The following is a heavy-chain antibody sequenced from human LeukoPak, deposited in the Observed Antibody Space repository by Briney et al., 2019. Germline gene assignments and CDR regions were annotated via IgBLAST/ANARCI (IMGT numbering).Heavy chain of an antibody. J-gene: IGHJ6*03. CDR2: INPNSGGT. CDR1: GYTFTDYY. Sequence: GASVKVSCKASGYTFTDYYIHWVRQAPGQGLEWMGWINPNSGGTNYAQKFQGRVTMTRDTSISVAYMELSGLRSADAAVYYCARPHPYSSSSVYSMDVWGKGTTVTVSS. D-gene: IGHD6-6*01. CDR3: ARPHPYSSSSVYSMDV. V-gene: IGHV1-2*02.